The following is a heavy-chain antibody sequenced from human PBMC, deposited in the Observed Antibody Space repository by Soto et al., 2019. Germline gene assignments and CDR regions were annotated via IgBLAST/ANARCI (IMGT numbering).Heavy chain of an antibody. CDR2: INVGNGNT. V-gene: IGHV1-3*01. Sequence: ASVKVSCKASGYTFTSHTIHWVRQAPGQSFEWLGWINVGNGNTRSSHKFQDRVTIDRDTSASTVSMEVSSLRSEDTAIYFCARVAMATTTKGIFYYDYWGQGTLVTVPS. CDR1: GYTFTSHT. D-gene: IGHD2-21*01. J-gene: IGHJ4*02. CDR3: ARVAMATTTKGIFYYDY.